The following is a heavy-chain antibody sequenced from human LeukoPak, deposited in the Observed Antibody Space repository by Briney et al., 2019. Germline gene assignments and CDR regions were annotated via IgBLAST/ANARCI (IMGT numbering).Heavy chain of an antibody. CDR3: ARGHRYGDYYYYGMDV. CDR1: GYTFTGYY. V-gene: IGHV1-2*02. CDR2: INPNSGGT. D-gene: IGHD4-17*01. Sequence: ASVKVSCKASGYTFTGYYMHWVRQAPGQGLEWMGWINPNSGGTNYAQKFQARVTMTRDTSISTAYMELSRLRSDDTALYYCARGHRYGDYYYYGMDVWGQGTTVTVFS. J-gene: IGHJ6*02.